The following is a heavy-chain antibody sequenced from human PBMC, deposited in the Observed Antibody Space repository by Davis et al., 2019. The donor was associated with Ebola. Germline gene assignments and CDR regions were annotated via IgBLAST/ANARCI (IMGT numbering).Heavy chain of an antibody. V-gene: IGHV5-51*01. D-gene: IGHD2-15*01. CDR3: ARGSGGLYHYYNNGLDV. CDR2: IVPRDSDA. J-gene: IGHJ6*01. Sequence: GESLKISCHSSGYIYINYWIAWVRQMPGKGLEWMGIIVPRDSDARYSPSFQGQVTVSADTSNTTAYLEWSSLKASDSAIYYCARGSGGLYHYYNNGLDVWGQGTTVTVSS. CDR1: GYIYINYW.